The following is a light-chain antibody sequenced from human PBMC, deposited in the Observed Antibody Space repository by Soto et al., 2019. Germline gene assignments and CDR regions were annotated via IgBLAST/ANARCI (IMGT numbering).Light chain of an antibody. CDR3: QQYNTWPIT. J-gene: IGKJ5*01. V-gene: IGKV3-15*01. CDR2: DAS. Sequence: EIVLTQSPATLSVSPGERATLSCRASQSVSGDLAWYHHKPGQAPRLLIYDASTRALDTPARFAGSGSGTEFTLTISSLQSEDFAVYFCQQYNTWPITFGQGTRVEIK. CDR1: QSVSGD.